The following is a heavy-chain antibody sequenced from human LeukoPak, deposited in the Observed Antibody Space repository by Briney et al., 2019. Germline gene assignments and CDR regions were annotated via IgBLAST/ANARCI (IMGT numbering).Heavy chain of an antibody. CDR2: ISSSGST. CDR3: AGGYYYDSSGYYSPAFDI. CDR1: GDSISSGDYY. D-gene: IGHD3-22*01. J-gene: IGHJ3*02. V-gene: IGHV4-61*02. Sequence: PSETLSLTCTVSGDSISSGDYYWSWLRQPAGKGLEWIGRISSSGSTNYNPSRKSRVTISVDTSKNQFSLKLSSVTAADTAVYYCAGGYYYDSSGYYSPAFDIWGQGTMVTVSS.